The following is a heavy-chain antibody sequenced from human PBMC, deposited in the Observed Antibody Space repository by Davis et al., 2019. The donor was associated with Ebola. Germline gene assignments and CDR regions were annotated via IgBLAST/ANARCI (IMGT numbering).Heavy chain of an antibody. CDR2: ITSIGVTT. V-gene: IGHV3-23*01. CDR3: AKANGGNYYYGMDV. Sequence: GGSLRLSCPASGFTFSSYAMSWVRQAPGKGLEWVSGITSIGVTTYYSDSVKGRFTISRDNPKNTLYLQMNSLRAEDTAVYYCAKANGGNYYYGMDVWGQGTTVTVSS. D-gene: IGHD2-8*01. CDR1: GFTFSSYA. J-gene: IGHJ6*02.